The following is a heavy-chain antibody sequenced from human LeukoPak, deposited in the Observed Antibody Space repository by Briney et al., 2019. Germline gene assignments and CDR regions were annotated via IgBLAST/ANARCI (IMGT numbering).Heavy chain of an antibody. CDR3: AKSPPYGDPWGWFDP. D-gene: IGHD4-17*01. V-gene: IGHV3-30-3*02. J-gene: IGHJ5*02. CDR1: GFTFSSYA. CDR2: ISYDGSNK. Sequence: GGSLRLSCAASGFTFSSYALHWVRQAPGKGLEWVAVISYDGSNKYYADSVKGRFTISRDNSKNTLYLQMNSLRAEDTAVYYCAKSPPYGDPWGWFDPWGQGTLVTVSS.